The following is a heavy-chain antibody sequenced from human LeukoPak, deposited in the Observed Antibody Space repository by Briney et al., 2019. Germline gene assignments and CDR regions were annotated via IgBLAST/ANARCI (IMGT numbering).Heavy chain of an antibody. CDR2: ISYDGPNK. Sequence: GGSLRLSCAASGFTFNNYGMHWVRQAPGKGLAWVAVISYDGPNKYYADSVKGRFTISRDNSKNTLYLQMNSLRAEDTAVYYCAKDRPPYGSGKGDLDYWGQGTLVTVSS. D-gene: IGHD3-10*01. CDR3: AKDRPPYGSGKGDLDY. J-gene: IGHJ4*02. CDR1: GFTFNNYG. V-gene: IGHV3-30*18.